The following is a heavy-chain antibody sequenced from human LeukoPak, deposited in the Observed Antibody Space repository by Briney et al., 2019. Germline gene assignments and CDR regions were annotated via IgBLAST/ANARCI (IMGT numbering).Heavy chain of an antibody. CDR3: ARGGSSGWYVQYYYYYMDV. CDR2: IYYSGST. D-gene: IGHD6-19*01. J-gene: IGHJ6*03. Sequence: PSETLSLTCTVSGGSISSYYWSWIRQPPGKGLEWIGYIYYSGSTNYNPSLKSRVTISVDTSKNQFSLKLSSVTAADTAVYYCARGGSSGWYVQYYYYYMDVWGKGTTVTVSS. V-gene: IGHV4-59*01. CDR1: GGSISSYY.